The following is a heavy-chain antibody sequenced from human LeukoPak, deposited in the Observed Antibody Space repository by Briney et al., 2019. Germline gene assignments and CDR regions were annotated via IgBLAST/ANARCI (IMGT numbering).Heavy chain of an antibody. CDR2: INPNSGGT. D-gene: IGHD6-13*01. CDR1: GYTFTGYY. CDR3: ASIAAAGNPFDY. V-gene: IGHV1-2*02. J-gene: IGHJ4*02. Sequence: ASVEVSCKASGYTFTGYYMHWVRQAPGQGLEWMGWINPNSGGTNYAQKFQGRVTMTRDTSISTAYMELSRLRSDDTAVYYCASIAAAGNPFDYWGQGTLVTVSS.